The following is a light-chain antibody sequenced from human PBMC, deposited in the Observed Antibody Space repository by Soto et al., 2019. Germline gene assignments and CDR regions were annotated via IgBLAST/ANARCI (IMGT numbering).Light chain of an antibody. CDR3: QQRSNRLLT. J-gene: IGKJ4*01. V-gene: IGKV3-11*01. CDR2: DTS. Sequence: EIVLTQSPATLSLSPGERATLSCRASQSVRSFLAWYQQKPGQAPRLLIYDTSNRATDIPARFSGSGSGTDSTLTISSLEPEEFAVYYCQQRSNRLLTFGGGTKVEIK. CDR1: QSVRSF.